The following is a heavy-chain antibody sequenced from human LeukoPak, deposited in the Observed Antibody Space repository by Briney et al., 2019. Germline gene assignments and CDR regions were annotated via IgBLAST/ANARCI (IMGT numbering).Heavy chain of an antibody. CDR3: ARAVGAAPFDY. J-gene: IGHJ4*02. CDR2: IHDRGST. Sequence: TSESLSLTCTVSGASINTYYWTWVRQPPGKGLEWLGYIHDRGSTSYNPPLQSRVTISGNTSKNQFSLKLNSVTAADTAVYYCARAVGAAPFDYWGQGTLVTVSS. CDR1: GASINTYY. D-gene: IGHD2-15*01. V-gene: IGHV4-59*01.